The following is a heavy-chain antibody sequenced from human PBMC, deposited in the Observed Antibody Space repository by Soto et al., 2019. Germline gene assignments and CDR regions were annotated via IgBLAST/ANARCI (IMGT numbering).Heavy chain of an antibody. Sequence: ASVKVSCKASGYTFTSYAMHWVRQAPGQRLEWMGWINPSGGSTSYAQKFQGRFTMTRDTSTSTVYMELSSLRSEDTAVYYCARDYYYYGMDVWGQGTTVTVSS. CDR2: INPSGGST. CDR3: ARDYYYYGMDV. CDR1: GYTFTSYA. J-gene: IGHJ6*02. V-gene: IGHV1-46*03.